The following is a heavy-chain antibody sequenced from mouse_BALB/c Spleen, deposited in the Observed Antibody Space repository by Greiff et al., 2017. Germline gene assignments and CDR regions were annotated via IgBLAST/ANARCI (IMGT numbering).Heavy chain of an antibody. D-gene: IGHD1-1*01. Sequence: EVQLQQSGAELVKPGASVKLSCTASGFNIKDTYMHWVKQRPEQGLEWIGRIDPANGNTKYDPKFQGKATITADTSSNTAYLQLSSLTSEDTAVYYCARGYGSGGAWFAYWGQGTLVTVSA. CDR1: GFNIKDTY. CDR3: ARGYGSGGAWFAY. CDR2: IDPANGNT. J-gene: IGHJ3*01. V-gene: IGHV14-3*02.